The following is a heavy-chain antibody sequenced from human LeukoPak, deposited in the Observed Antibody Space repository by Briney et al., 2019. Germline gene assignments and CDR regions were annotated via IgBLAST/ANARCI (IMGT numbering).Heavy chain of an antibody. J-gene: IGHJ4*02. V-gene: IGHV1-46*01. CDR2: INPSGGTT. Sequence: ASVKVPCKASGYTFTSYYMHWVRQAPGQGLEWMGIINPSGGTTGYSQKVQGRVTMTRDTSTSTVYMELSSLRSEDTAVYYCARDRSSYYFDFWGQGTLVTVSS. CDR1: GYTFTSYY. CDR3: ARDRSSYYFDF. D-gene: IGHD6-6*01.